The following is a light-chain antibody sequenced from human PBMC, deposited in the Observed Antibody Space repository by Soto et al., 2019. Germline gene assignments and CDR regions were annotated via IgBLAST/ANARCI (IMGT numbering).Light chain of an antibody. Sequence: DIQMTQSPSSLSASVGDRVTITCRASQSISNYLNWYQQKPGKAPKLLIYAASSLQSGVPSRFSGSGSGTDFTLTISSLQPEDFATYYWQQSYSTVTFAQGTKVDIK. CDR3: QQSYSTVT. CDR1: QSISNY. V-gene: IGKV1-39*01. CDR2: AAS. J-gene: IGKJ2*01.